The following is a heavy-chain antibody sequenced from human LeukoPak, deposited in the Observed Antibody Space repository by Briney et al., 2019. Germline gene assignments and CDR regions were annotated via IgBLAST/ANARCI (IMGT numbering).Heavy chain of an antibody. CDR1: GGSFSGYY. J-gene: IGHJ5*02. D-gene: IGHD1-1*01. CDR3: AREVGTAISNWFDP. CDR2: INHSGST. V-gene: IGHV4-34*01. Sequence: SETLSLTCAVYGGSFSGYYWSWIRQPPGKGLEWIGEINHSGSTNYNPSLKSRVTISADTSKNQFSLNLGSVTAADTAVYYCAREVGTAISNWFDPWGQGTLVTVSS.